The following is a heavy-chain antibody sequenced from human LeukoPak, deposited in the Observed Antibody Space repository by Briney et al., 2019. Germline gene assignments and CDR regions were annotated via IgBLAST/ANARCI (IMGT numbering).Heavy chain of an antibody. Sequence: ASVKVSYKASGYTFTNYSISLVRQAPGQGLEWMGWISAYSGNTNYAQNLQGRVTMTTDTSTSTAYMELRSLRSDDTAVYYCARAPDDYDFWSGTIDYWGRGTLVTVSS. D-gene: IGHD3-3*01. CDR3: ARAPDDYDFWSGTIDY. J-gene: IGHJ4*02. CDR1: GYTFTNYS. V-gene: IGHV1-18*01. CDR2: ISAYSGNT.